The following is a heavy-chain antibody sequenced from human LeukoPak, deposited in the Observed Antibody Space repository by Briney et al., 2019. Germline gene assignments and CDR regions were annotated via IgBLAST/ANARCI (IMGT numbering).Heavy chain of an antibody. V-gene: IGHV3-48*03. Sequence: PGGSLRLSCAASGFTFSSYEMNWVRQAPGKGLEWVSYISGSGSSIYYADSVKGRFTISRDNAKNTLYLQMNSLRAEDTAVYYCARDRGSDDYVWGSPRWGAFDIWGQGTMVTVSS. J-gene: IGHJ3*02. CDR2: ISGSGSSI. CDR3: ARDRGSDDYVWGSPRWGAFDI. D-gene: IGHD3-16*01. CDR1: GFTFSSYE.